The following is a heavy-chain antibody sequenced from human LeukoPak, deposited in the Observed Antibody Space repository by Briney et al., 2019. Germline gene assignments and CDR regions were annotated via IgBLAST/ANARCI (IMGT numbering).Heavy chain of an antibody. Sequence: GGSLRLCCAASGFSFSTYSMKWVRQAPGKGLEWVSSISSSSGFIYYADSVKGRFTISRDNAKNSLYLQMNSLRVDDTGVYYCARTSDAGSRFYHYMDVWGKGTTVT. CDR1: GFSFSTYS. J-gene: IGHJ6*03. D-gene: IGHD3-10*01. CDR2: ISSSSGFI. V-gene: IGHV3-21*01. CDR3: ARTSDAGSRFYHYMDV.